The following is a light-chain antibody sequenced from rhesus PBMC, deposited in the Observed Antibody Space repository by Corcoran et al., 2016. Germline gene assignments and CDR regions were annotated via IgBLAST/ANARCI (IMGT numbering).Light chain of an antibody. CDR2: AES. CDR3: LQYNSDPYS. J-gene: IGKJ2*01. V-gene: IGKV1-43*02. CDR1: QGISTY. Sequence: DIQMTQSPSSLSASVGDRVTITCRASQGISTYLNWYQQKPGTAPKRLISAESSLESGVPSRFSGSGSGTDFTLNISSLQPEDFATYYCLQYNSDPYSFGQGTKVEIK.